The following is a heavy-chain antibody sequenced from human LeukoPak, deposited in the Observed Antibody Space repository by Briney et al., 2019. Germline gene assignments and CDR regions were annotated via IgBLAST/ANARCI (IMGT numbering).Heavy chain of an antibody. CDR1: GFTFSSYS. D-gene: IGHD3-22*01. CDR3: ARDVSSGYSYYYYYMDV. Sequence: GGSLRLSCAASGFTFSSYSMNWVRQAPGKGLEWVSYISSSRSTIYYADSVKGRFTISRDNAKNSLYLQMNSLRAEDTAVYYCARDVSSGYSYYYYYMDVWGKGTTVTVSS. V-gene: IGHV3-48*01. J-gene: IGHJ6*03. CDR2: ISSSRSTI.